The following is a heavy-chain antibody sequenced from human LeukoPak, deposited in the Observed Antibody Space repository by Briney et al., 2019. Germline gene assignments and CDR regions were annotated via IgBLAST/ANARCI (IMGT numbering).Heavy chain of an antibody. Sequence: ASVKVSFKASGYTFTIYYMHWVRQAPGQGREWMGIINPSGGSTSYAQKFQGRVTMTRDMSTSTVYMELSSLRSEDTAVYYCASGWERLGGDWFDPWGQGTLVTVSS. D-gene: IGHD1-26*01. V-gene: IGHV1-46*01. J-gene: IGHJ5*02. CDR3: ASGWERLGGDWFDP. CDR2: INPSGGST. CDR1: GYTFTIYY.